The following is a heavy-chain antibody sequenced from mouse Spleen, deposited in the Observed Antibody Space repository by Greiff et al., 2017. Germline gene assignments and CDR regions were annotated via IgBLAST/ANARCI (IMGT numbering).Heavy chain of an antibody. CDR3: ARHGDLDFFDY. CDR2: IWSDGST. CDR1: GFSLTSYG. J-gene: IGHJ2*01. V-gene: IGHV2-6-1*01. Sequence: VQLQQSGPGLVAPSPCLSISCTVSGFSLTSYGVHWVRQPPGKGLEWLVVIWSDGSTNYNSALKSRKSISKDNSKSQVFLKMNSLQTDDTAMYYCARHGDLDFFDYWGQGTTLTVSS.